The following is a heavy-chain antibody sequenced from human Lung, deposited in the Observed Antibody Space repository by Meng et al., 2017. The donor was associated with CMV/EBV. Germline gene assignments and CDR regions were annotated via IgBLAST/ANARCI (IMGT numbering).Heavy chain of an antibody. V-gene: IGHV3-23*01. J-gene: IGHJ6*02. CDR3: AKDGGYCSSTSCYLIPTYYYYYGMAV. Sequence: GESLKISCAASGFTFSSYAMSWVRQAPGKGLEWVSAISGSGGSTYYADSVKGRFTISRDNSKNTLYLQMNSLRAEDTAVYYCAKDGGYCSSTSCYLIPTYYYYYGMAVWGQGTTVTVSS. D-gene: IGHD2-2*01. CDR1: GFTFSSYA. CDR2: ISGSGGST.